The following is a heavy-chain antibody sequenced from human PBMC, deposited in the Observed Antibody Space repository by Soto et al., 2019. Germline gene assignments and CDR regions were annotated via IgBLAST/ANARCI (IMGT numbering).Heavy chain of an antibody. D-gene: IGHD1-7*01. CDR3: AKNQERELPRVIDF. V-gene: IGHV3-23*01. CDR1: GLTFSNYA. Sequence: LIRSCATSGLTFSNYAMSWVRQAPGGGLEWVSSMSGSSSTTYYADSVRGRFTVSRDRSKNTLYLQMSSLRAEDTALYYCAKNQERELPRVIDFWGQGTLVTVSS. CDR2: MSGSSSTT. J-gene: IGHJ4*02.